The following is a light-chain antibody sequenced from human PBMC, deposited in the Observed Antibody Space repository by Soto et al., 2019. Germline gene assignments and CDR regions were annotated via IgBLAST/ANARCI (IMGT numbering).Light chain of an antibody. CDR2: AAS. Sequence: IQMTQSPSSLSASVGDRVTITCRASQSISSYLNWYQQKPGKAPKLLIYAASSLQSGVPSRFSGSTSRTDFTFTISSLQPEDAATYYCQQYDNHPFTFGQGTKLAI. V-gene: IGKV1-33*01. J-gene: IGKJ2*01. CDR3: QQYDNHPFT. CDR1: QSISSY.